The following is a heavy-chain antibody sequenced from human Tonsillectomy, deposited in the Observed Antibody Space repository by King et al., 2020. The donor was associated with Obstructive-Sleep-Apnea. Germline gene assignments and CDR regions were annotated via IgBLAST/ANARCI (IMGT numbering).Heavy chain of an antibody. CDR3: ARDFGRTWGIAARPDY. V-gene: IGHV1-46*01. D-gene: IGHD6-6*01. J-gene: IGHJ4*02. CDR2: INPSGGST. Sequence: QLVQSGAEVKKPGASVKVSCKASRYTFTSYYMHWVRQAPGQGLEWMGVINPSGGSTSYAQNFQGRVTMTRDTSTSTAYMELSSLRSEDTAVYYCARDFGRTWGIAARPDYWGQGTLVTVSS. CDR1: RYTFTSYY.